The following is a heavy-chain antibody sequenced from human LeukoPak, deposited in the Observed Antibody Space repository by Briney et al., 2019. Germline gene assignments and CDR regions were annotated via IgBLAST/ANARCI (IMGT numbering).Heavy chain of an antibody. CDR3: ASGGDWENFDY. CDR2: IIPIFGTA. D-gene: IGHD2-21*02. J-gene: IGHJ4*02. CDR1: GGTFSSYA. Sequence: SVKVSCKASGGTFSSYAISWVRQAPGQGREWMGRIIPIFGTANYAQKFQGRVTITADKSTSTAYMELSSLRSEDTAVYYCASGGDWENFDYWGQGTLVTVSS. V-gene: IGHV1-69*06.